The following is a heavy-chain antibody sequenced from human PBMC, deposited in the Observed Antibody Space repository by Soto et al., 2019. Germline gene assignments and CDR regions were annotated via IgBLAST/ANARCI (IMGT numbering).Heavy chain of an antibody. CDR3: ARVKLGIAAAGTEVTFDP. Sequence: PSETLSLTCTVSGGSISSYYWSWIRQPPGKGLEWIGYIYYSGSTNYNPSLKSRVTISVDTSKNQFSLKLSSVTAADTAVYYCARVKLGIAAAGTEVTFDPWGQGTLVTVSS. J-gene: IGHJ5*02. CDR1: GGSISSYY. CDR2: IYYSGST. V-gene: IGHV4-59*01. D-gene: IGHD6-13*01.